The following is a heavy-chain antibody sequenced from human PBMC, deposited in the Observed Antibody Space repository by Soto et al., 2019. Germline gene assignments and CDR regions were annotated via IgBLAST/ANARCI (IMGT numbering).Heavy chain of an antibody. CDR3: ARSRTYTYYYDSRGYRANWLDP. D-gene: IGHD3-22*01. CDR2: INHSGST. J-gene: IGHJ5*02. CDR1: GGSFSGYY. Sequence: PSETLSLTCAVYGGSFSGYYWSWIRQPPGKGLEWIGEINHSGSTNYNPSLKSRVTISVDTSKNQFSLKLSSVTAADTAVYYCARSRTYTYYYDSRGYRANWLDPCGQGTLVTVYS. V-gene: IGHV4-34*01.